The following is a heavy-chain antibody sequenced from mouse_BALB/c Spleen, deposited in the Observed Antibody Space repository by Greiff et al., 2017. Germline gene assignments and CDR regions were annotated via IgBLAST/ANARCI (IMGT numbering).Heavy chain of an antibody. J-gene: IGHJ1*01. D-gene: IGHD1-1*01. CDR1: GYTFTDYA. V-gene: IGHV1-67*01. CDR3: ARNYGSSYWYFDV. CDR2: ISTYYGNT. Sequence: QVQLQQSGPELVRPGVSVKISCKGSGYTFTDYAMHWVKQSHAKSLEWIGVISTYYGNTNYNQKFKGKATMTVDKSSSTAYMELARLTSEDSAIYYCARNYGSSYWYFDVWGAGTTVTVSS.